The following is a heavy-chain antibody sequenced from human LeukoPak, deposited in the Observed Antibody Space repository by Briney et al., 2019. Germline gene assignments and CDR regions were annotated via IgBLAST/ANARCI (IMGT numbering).Heavy chain of an antibody. Sequence: SETLSLTCTVSGGSISSYYWSWIRQPPGKGLEWIGYIYSSGSTYYNPSLKSRVTISVDTSKNQFSLKLSSVTAADTAVYYCARRPSRYCSGGSCYSTYYFDYWGQGTLVTVSS. CDR3: ARRPSRYCSGGSCYSTYYFDY. CDR1: GGSISSYY. V-gene: IGHV4-4*08. CDR2: IYSSGST. D-gene: IGHD2-15*01. J-gene: IGHJ4*02.